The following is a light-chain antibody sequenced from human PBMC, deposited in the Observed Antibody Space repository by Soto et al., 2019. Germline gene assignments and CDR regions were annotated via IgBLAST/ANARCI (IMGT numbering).Light chain of an antibody. CDR3: SSYTVSRSYV. J-gene: IGLJ1*01. V-gene: IGLV2-8*01. CDR1: SSDVGGYNY. CDR2: EVN. Sequence: QSALTQPPSASGSPGQSVAISCTGTSSDVGGYNYVSWYQQHPGKAPKLMIYEVNKRPSGVPDRFSGSKSGNTASLTVSGLQAEDEADYYCSSYTVSRSYVFGPGTKLTVL.